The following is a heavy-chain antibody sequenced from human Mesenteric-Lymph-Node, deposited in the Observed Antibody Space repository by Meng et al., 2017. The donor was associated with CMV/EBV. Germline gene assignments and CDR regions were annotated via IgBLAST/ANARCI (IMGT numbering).Heavy chain of an antibody. D-gene: IGHD6-13*01. Sequence: SQTPSLTCSISGDSVSSNSATWNWIRQSPSRGLEWLGRTYYRSKWYNDYAISVKSRITITPDTSRNQFSLQLNSVTPEDTAVYYCARDREYISSWYPFDSWGQGTLVTVSS. J-gene: IGHJ4*02. CDR3: ARDREYISSWYPFDS. CDR2: TYYRSKWYN. CDR1: GDSVSSNSAT. V-gene: IGHV6-1*01.